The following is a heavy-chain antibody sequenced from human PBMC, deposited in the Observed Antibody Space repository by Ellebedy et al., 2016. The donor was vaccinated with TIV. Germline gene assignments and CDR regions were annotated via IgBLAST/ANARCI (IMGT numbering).Heavy chain of an antibody. CDR3: ATSAPFVTGGGDDN. J-gene: IGHJ4*02. CDR1: GYSFRSNG. V-gene: IGHV1-18*04. CDR2: IRAENGDI. Sequence: AASVKVSCKASGYSFRSNGMSWVRQAPGQGLEWVGCIRAENGDIKYGQKLQGRVAMTIDKATNTAYMELRGLSSDDTGVYYCATSAPFVTGGGDDNWGQGTLVTVS. D-gene: IGHD3-10*01.